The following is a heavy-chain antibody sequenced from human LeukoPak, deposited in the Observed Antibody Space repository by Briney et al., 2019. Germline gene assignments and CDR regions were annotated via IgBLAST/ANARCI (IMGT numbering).Heavy chain of an antibody. V-gene: IGHV3-7*01. CDR2: INREGNEK. CDR1: GFAFSDYW. J-gene: IGHJ4*02. Sequence: GSLRLPCATFGFAFSDYWMTWVRQVPGKGLEWVANINREGNEKYYVDSVKGRFTISRDNAKNSVDLQMDSLRVEDTAVYYCARVGTWELQRVFDFWGQGTLVTVSS. D-gene: IGHD1-26*01. CDR3: ARVGTWELQRVFDF.